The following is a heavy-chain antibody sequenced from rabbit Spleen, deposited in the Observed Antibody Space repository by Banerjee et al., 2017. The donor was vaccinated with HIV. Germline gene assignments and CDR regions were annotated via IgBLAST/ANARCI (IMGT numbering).Heavy chain of an antibody. J-gene: IGHJ3*01. CDR2: IDAGGSGFT. CDR1: GFSFSSSDY. Sequence: QSLEESGGDLVKPGASLTLTCTASGFSFSSSDYMCWVRQAPGKGLEWIACIDAGGSGFTYFATWAKGRFTISKTSSTTVTLQMTRLTAADTATYFCARDTSTSFSSYGMDLWGQGTLVTVS. D-gene: IGHD1-1*01. CDR3: ARDTSTSFSSYGMDL. V-gene: IGHV1S40*01.